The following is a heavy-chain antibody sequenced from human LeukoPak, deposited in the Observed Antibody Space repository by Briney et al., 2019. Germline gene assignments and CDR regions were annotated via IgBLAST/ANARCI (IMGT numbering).Heavy chain of an antibody. CDR1: GFTFSSYG. CDR3: AKDRTRIAAAGTSFDY. Sequence: PGGSLRLSCAASGFTFSSYGMHWVRQAPGKGLEWVAFIRYDGSNKYYADSVKGRFTISRDNSKNTLYLQMNSLRAEDTAVYYCAKDRTRIAAAGTSFDYWGQGTLVTVSS. V-gene: IGHV3-30*02. J-gene: IGHJ4*02. D-gene: IGHD6-13*01. CDR2: IRYDGSNK.